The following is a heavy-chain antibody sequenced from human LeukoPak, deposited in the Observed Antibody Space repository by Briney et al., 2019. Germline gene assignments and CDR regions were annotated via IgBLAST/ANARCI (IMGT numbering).Heavy chain of an antibody. CDR1: GFTFSSYA. CDR2: ISGSGGST. J-gene: IGHJ3*02. V-gene: IGHV3-23*01. Sequence: GGSLRLSCAASGFTFSSYAMSWVRQAPGKGLEWVSAISGSGGSTYYADSVKGRFTISRDNSKNTLYLQMNSLRAEDTAVYYCAKDSPGYDFWSGAHTGNDAFDIWGQGTMVTVSS. CDR3: AKDSPGYDFWSGAHTGNDAFDI. D-gene: IGHD3-3*01.